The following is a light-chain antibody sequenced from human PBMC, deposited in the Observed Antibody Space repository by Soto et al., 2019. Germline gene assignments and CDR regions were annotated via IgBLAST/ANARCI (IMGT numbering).Light chain of an antibody. Sequence: DIQMTQSRSTLSGSVGDRVTITCRASQSMSSWVAWYQQKPGKAPKLLIYDASSLESGVPSRFSGSGSGTEFTLTISSLQPDDFATYYCQQYNSYWTFGQGTKVDI. CDR2: DAS. CDR3: QQYNSYWT. J-gene: IGKJ1*01. V-gene: IGKV1-5*01. CDR1: QSMSSW.